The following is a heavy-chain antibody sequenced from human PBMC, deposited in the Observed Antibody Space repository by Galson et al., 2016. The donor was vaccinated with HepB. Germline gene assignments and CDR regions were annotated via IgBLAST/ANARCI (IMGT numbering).Heavy chain of an antibody. V-gene: IGHV1-46*01. CDR3: ARDGSPLRFLEWRYGMDV. Sequence: SVKVSCKASGYTFTNYYMHCVRQAPGQGLEWMGIINPSGGSTSSAQKFQGRVTMTRDTSTRTGYMELSSLRSEDTAVYYCARDGSPLRFLEWRYGMDVWGQGTTVTVSS. D-gene: IGHD3-3*01. CDR1: GYTFTNYY. CDR2: INPSGGST. J-gene: IGHJ6*02.